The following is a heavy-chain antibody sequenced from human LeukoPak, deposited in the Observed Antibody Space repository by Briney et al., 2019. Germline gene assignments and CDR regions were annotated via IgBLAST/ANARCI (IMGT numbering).Heavy chain of an antibody. Sequence: SETLSLTXAVSGYSISSGYYWGWIRQPPGKGLEWFGSIYHSGSTYYNPSLKSRVTISVDTSKNQFSLKLSSVTAADTAVYYCARHGLVEMALDYWGQGTLVTVSS. V-gene: IGHV4-38-2*01. CDR2: IYHSGST. D-gene: IGHD5-24*01. J-gene: IGHJ4*02. CDR1: GYSISSGYY. CDR3: ARHGLVEMALDY.